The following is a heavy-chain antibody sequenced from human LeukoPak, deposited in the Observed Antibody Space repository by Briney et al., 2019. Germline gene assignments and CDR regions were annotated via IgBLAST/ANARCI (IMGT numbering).Heavy chain of an antibody. CDR3: AKDSGSGSYIGNFDY. J-gene: IGHJ4*02. CDR1: GFTFSGYG. V-gene: IGHV3-30*18. Sequence: QAGGPRRFSCAASGFTFSGYGRPGVGRAQGKGLEWVEVISYDGSNKYYAASVKGRFTISRDNSKNTLYLQMNSLRAEDTAVYYCAKDSGSGSYIGNFDYWGQGTLVTVSS. CDR2: ISYDGSNK. D-gene: IGHD3-10*01.